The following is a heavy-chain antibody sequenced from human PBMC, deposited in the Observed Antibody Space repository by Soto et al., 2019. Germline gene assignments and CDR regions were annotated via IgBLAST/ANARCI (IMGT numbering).Heavy chain of an antibody. J-gene: IGHJ4*02. CDR2: MSHSGTT. CDR3: AKNRACYDTECIGVFDY. Sequence: SETLSLTCTVSSGSISSYYWSWIRQPPGKRLEWIAHMSHSGTTNYNASLKSRVTISVDTSKNQLSLDLTSVTAADTAIYYCAKNRACYDTECIGVFDYWGQGSQVTVSS. D-gene: IGHD3-3*01. CDR1: SGSISSYY. V-gene: IGHV4-59*01.